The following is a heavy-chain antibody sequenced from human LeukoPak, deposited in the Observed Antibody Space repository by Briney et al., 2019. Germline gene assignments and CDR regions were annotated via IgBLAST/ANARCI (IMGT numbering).Heavy chain of an antibody. CDR3: GXIAINANXGXDV. Sequence: GGSQRLSCAASGFKFSDHYIDWVRQAPGKGLEWVGRSRNKASSYTTEYAASVEGRFTISRDVSESSLYLQMNSLRTEDTAVYXCGXIAINANXGXDVWGQXXTVTV. CDR1: GFKFSDHY. CDR2: SRNKASSYTT. J-gene: IGHJ6*02. V-gene: IGHV3-72*01. D-gene: IGHD1/OR15-1a*01.